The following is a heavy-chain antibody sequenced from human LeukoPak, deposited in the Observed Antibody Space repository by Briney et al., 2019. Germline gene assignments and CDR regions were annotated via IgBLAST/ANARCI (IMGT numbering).Heavy chain of an antibody. CDR1: GYIFTTYW. Sequence: GESLKISCKASGYIFTTYWLAWVRQMPGKGLELMGIIYPDDSDARYRPSFQGQGTISADKSISTAYLQWSSLKASDTAMYYCARQGYCSSTSCYVDFWGQGTLVTVSS. J-gene: IGHJ4*02. CDR3: ARQGYCSSTSCYVDF. CDR2: IYPDDSDA. D-gene: IGHD2-2*01. V-gene: IGHV5-51*01.